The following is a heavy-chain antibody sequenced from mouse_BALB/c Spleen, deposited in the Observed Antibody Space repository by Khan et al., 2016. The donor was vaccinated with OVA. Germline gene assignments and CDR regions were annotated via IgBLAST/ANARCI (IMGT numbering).Heavy chain of an antibody. CDR1: GFNIKDTY. V-gene: IGHV14-3*02. CDR3: AREGTSFWYFDV. Sequence: EVKLQESGAELVKPGASVKLSCTASGFNIKDTYMHWVKQRPEQGLEWIGRIDPANGNTKYDPKFQGKATITADTSSNTAYLQLSSLTSEDPAVYSCAREGTSFWYFDVWGAGTTVTVSS. CDR2: IDPANGNT. J-gene: IGHJ1*01.